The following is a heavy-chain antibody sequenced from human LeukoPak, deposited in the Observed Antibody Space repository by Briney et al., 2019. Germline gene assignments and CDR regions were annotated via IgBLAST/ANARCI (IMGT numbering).Heavy chain of an antibody. CDR2: IYYSGST. D-gene: IGHD3-9*01. V-gene: IGHV4-39*07. CDR1: GGSISSSSYY. J-gene: IGHJ4*02. Sequence: SETLSLTCTVSGGSISSSSYYWGWIRQPPGKGLEWIGSIYYSGSTYYNPSLKSRVTISVDTSKNQFSLKLSSVTAADTAVYYCASWNFDWFSWGQGTLVTVSS. CDR3: ASWNFDWFS.